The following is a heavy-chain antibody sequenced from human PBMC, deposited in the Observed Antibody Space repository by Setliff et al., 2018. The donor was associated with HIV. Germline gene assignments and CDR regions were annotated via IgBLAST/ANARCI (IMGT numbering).Heavy chain of an antibody. V-gene: IGHV4-34*01. CDR1: GGSISTSY. CDR2: IDHSGST. D-gene: IGHD3-10*01. J-gene: IGHJ4*02. Sequence: PSETLSLTCTVSGGSISTSYWTWIRQPPGKGLEWIGEIDHSGSTKYHASLKSRVTISIDTSKNQISLKLSSVTAADTAVYYCARGLNYYGSGSYSPLGYWGQGTLVTVSS. CDR3: ARGLNYYGSGSYSPLGY.